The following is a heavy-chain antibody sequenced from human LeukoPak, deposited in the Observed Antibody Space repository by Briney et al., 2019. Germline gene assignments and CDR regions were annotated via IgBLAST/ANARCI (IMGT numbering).Heavy chain of an antibody. CDR2: ISSSSSYI. Sequence: GGSLRLSCAASGFTFSSYSMNWVRQAPGKGLEWVSSISSSSSYIYYADSVKGRFTISRDNAKNSLSLQMNSLRVEDTAIYYCAKVAKYYYGSEIYYFFEHWGQGTPVTASS. J-gene: IGHJ4*02. V-gene: IGHV3-21*01. CDR1: GFTFSSYS. D-gene: IGHD3-10*01. CDR3: AKVAKYYYGSEIYYFFEH.